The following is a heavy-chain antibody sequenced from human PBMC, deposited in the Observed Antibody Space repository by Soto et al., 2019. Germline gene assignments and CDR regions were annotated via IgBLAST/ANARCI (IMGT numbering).Heavy chain of an antibody. V-gene: IGHV1-69*13. CDR1: GGTFSSYA. Sequence: SVKVSCKASGGTFSSYAISWVRQAPGQGLEWMGGIIPIFGTANYAQKFQGRVTITADESTSTAYMELSSLRSENTAVYYCARVSLITMVRGVILTAFDIWGQGTMVTVSS. CDR2: IIPIFGTA. CDR3: ARVSLITMVRGVILTAFDI. D-gene: IGHD3-10*01. J-gene: IGHJ3*02.